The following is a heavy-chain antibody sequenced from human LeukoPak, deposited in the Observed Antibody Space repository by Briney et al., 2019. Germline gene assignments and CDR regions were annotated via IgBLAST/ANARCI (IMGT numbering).Heavy chain of an antibody. CDR2: ISHSGST. CDR3: ARNGGNSDFDY. D-gene: IGHD4-23*01. V-gene: IGHV4-34*01. J-gene: IGHJ4*02. Sequence: SETLSLTCVLYGGSFTDYYWSWVRQSPGKGLEWIGEISHSGSTNYNPSLKSRVAISVDKSKNQFSLKLSSVTAADTAVYYCARNGGNSDFDYWGQGNLVTVSS. CDR1: GGSFTDYY.